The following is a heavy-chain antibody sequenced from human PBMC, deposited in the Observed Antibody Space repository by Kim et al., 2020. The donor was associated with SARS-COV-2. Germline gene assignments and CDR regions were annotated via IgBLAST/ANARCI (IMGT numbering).Heavy chain of an antibody. D-gene: IGHD4-17*01. Sequence: SETLSLTCTVSGGSISSSSYYWGWIRQPPGKGLEWIGSIYYSGSTYYNPSLKSRVTISVDTSKNQFSLKLSSVTAADTAVYYCARHKGYGDYPPNFDYWGQGTLVTVSS. CDR1: GGSISSSSYY. CDR2: IYYSGST. CDR3: ARHKGYGDYPPNFDY. V-gene: IGHV4-39*01. J-gene: IGHJ4*02.